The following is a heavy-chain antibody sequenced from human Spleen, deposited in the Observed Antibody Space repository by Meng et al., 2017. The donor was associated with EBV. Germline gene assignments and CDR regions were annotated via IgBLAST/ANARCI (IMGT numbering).Heavy chain of an antibody. CDR3: AGVASGSSGFDP. D-gene: IGHD1-26*01. V-gene: IGHV7-4-1*02. Sequence: QGQLVQSGAEWKKPGASVTVSCKASGHTFTSNAMNWVRQAPGQGLEWMGWINTDTGSPTYAQGFTGRFVFSLDTSVSTAYLQITSLKAEDTAVYYCAGVASGSSGFDPWGQGILVTVSS. CDR1: GHTFTSNA. J-gene: IGHJ5*02. CDR2: INTDTGSP.